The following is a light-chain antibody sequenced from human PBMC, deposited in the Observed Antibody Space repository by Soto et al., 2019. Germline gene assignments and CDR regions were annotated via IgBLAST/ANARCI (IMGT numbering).Light chain of an antibody. J-gene: IGKJ4*01. CDR3: QQCNSRLPT. CDR1: QSVSTS. CDR2: DAS. V-gene: IGKV3-11*01. Sequence: EIVLTQSPATLSLSPGERATLSCRASQSVSTSLAWFQQKPGQAPRLLIYDASKRATGIPARFSGSGSGTDFTLTISSLEPEDFAVSYCQQCNSRLPTFGGGTKVDIK.